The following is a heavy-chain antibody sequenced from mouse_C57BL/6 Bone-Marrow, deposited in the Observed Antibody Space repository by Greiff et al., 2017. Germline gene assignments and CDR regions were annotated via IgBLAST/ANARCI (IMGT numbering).Heavy chain of an antibody. CDR1: GYSITSGSY. D-gene: IGHD3-1*01. J-gene: IGHJ1*03. CDR2: ISYDGTN. V-gene: IGHV3-6*01. CDR3: ARVRCSQATYWYFDV. Sequence: EVKLQESGPGLVKPSQSLSLTCFVTGYSITSGSYWNWIRPFPGNILEWRGYISYDGTNNYNPSHKNQISITRDPSKNTFFLKLNSMTTEYTATYSGARVRCSQATYWYFDVWGTGTTVTVSS.